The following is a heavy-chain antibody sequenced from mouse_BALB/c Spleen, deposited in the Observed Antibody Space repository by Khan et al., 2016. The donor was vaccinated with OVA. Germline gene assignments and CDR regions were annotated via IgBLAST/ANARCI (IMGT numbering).Heavy chain of an antibody. CDR3: ARGDGYYVYFDY. D-gene: IGHD2-3*01. Sequence: VQLKQSGPELVKPGASVKMSCKASGYTFTYYVITWVKQRTGQGLEWIGEIYPGSDNAYYNERFKGKATLTADKSSNTTHMQLSSLTSEDSAVYFCARGDGYYVYFDYWGQGTTLTVSS. CDR2: IYPGSDNA. J-gene: IGHJ2*01. CDR1: GYTFTYYV. V-gene: IGHV1-77*01.